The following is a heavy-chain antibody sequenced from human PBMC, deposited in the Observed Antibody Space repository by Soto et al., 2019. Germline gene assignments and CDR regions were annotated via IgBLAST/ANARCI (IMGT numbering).Heavy chain of an antibody. CDR2: ISAYNGNT. J-gene: IGHJ5*02. D-gene: IGHD6-6*01. Sequence: ASVKVSCKASGYIFNSYGIGWVRQVPGQGLEWMGWISAYNGNTNYAQKLQGRVTMTIDTSTRSAYMELGSLRSDDPAVYYCARKSSSSSWSGPWGQGTLVTAPQ. CDR3: ARKSSSSSWSGP. V-gene: IGHV1-18*01. CDR1: GYIFNSYG.